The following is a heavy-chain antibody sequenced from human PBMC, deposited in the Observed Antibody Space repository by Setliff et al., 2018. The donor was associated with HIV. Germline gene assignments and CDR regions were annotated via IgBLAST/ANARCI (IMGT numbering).Heavy chain of an antibody. V-gene: IGHV4-61*02. CDR2: IYASGSTSGST. CDR1: GGSISSADYF. D-gene: IGHD2-2*01. CDR3: ARTHRYCSGNSCSKVSFDS. J-gene: IGHJ4*02. Sequence: SETLSLTCTVSGGSISSADYFWNWIRQPAGKRLEWIGRIYASGSTSGSTNYNPSLKSRVTISFDTSRSHLSLKLPSVTAADTAVYYCARTHRYCSGNSCSKVSFDSWGQGALVTVSS.